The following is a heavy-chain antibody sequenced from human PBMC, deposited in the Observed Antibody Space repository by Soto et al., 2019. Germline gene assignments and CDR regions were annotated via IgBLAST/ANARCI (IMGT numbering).Heavy chain of an antibody. Sequence: QVRLQESGPGLVRPSKTLSLTCTVSGVSSTSFYWSWIRQSPGKGLEWIGYIFDNGDVKYNPSLMSRLTMSIDMSKNEFSLRLKSVTAADTAMYYCARGWGSKWYYFDSWGEGTLVTVSS. D-gene: IGHD3-16*01. CDR2: IFDNGDV. J-gene: IGHJ4*02. CDR3: ARGWGSKWYYFDS. CDR1: GVSSTSFY. V-gene: IGHV4-59*01.